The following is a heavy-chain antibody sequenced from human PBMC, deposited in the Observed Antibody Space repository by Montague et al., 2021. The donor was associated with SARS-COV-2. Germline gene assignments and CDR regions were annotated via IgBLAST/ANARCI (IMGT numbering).Heavy chain of an antibody. D-gene: IGHD2-21*02. J-gene: IGHJ5*02. Sequence: SETLSLTCTVSGGSIDSYYRSWLRQPPGKGLEWIGYIYYRGTTTYNPSLQSRVTMSVDTSKNQLSLNLSSVTAAATAMYYCARELHYNWLDPWGQGTLVTVSS. CDR3: ARELHYNWLDP. CDR2: IYYRGTT. V-gene: IGHV4-59*01. CDR1: GGSIDSYY.